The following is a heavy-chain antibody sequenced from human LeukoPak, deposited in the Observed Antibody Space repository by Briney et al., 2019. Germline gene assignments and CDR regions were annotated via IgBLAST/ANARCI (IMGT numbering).Heavy chain of an antibody. D-gene: IGHD6-13*01. J-gene: IGHJ4*02. CDR3: ARQTGSWXSFDY. CDR1: GGSISSYY. CDR2: IYYSGST. V-gene: IGHV4-59*08. Sequence: NPSETLSLTCTVSGGSISSYYWSWIRQPPGKGLEWIGYIYYSGSTNYNPSLKSRVTISVDTSKNQFSLKLSSVTAADTAVYYCARQTGSWXSFDYWGQGTLVTVSS.